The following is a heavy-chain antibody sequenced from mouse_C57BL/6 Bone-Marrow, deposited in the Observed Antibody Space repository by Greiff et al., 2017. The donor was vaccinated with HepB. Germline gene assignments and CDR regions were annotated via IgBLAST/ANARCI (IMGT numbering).Heavy chain of an antibody. CDR1: GFTFSSYT. CDR3: ARHNRGILTY. V-gene: IGHV5-9*01. Sequence: EVKLMESGGGLVKPGGSLKLSCAASGFTFSSYTMSWVRQTPEKRLEWVATISGGGDNTYYPDSVKGRFTISRDNAKNTLYLQMSSLRSEDTALYYCARHNRGILTYWGQGTLVTVSA. CDR2: ISGGGDNT. D-gene: IGHD3-1*01. J-gene: IGHJ3*01.